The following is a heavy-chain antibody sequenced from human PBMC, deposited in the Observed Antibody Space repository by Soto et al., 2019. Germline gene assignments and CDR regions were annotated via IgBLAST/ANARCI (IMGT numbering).Heavy chain of an antibody. Sequence: XGSLRLSCSASGFTFSNYAMNWVRQAPGKGLEWVSYIITTGAHTYYADSVKGRFTISRDNGKNSLHLQMNSLRDEDTVLYYCVREPLGGYDLPRTFDYWGQGTLVTVSS. CDR2: IITTGAHT. CDR1: GFTFSNYA. V-gene: IGHV3-48*03. CDR3: VREPLGGYDLPRTFDY. D-gene: IGHD5-12*01. J-gene: IGHJ4*02.